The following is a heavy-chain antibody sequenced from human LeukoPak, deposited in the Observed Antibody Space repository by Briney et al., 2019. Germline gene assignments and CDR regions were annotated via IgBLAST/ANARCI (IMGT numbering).Heavy chain of an antibody. Sequence: SVKASCKASGYTFTSYGISWVRQAPGQGLEWMGGIIPIFGTANYAQKFQGRVTITADESTSTAYMELSSLRSEDTAVYYCARGEMATINDAFDIWGQGTMVTVSS. CDR2: IIPIFGTA. V-gene: IGHV1-69*13. J-gene: IGHJ3*02. CDR3: ARGEMATINDAFDI. CDR1: GYTFTSYG. D-gene: IGHD5-24*01.